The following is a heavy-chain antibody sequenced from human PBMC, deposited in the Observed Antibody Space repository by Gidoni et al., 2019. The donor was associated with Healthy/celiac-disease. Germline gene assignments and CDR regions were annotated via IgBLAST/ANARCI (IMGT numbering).Heavy chain of an antibody. CDR1: GRSISSGSYY. Sequence: QVQLQESGPGLVTPSQTLSLTCTVSGRSISSGSYYWSWIRQPAGKGLEWIGSIYTSGSTNYNPSLKSRVTISVDTSKNQFSLKLSSVTAADTAVYYCARGTSSSWYFDYYYYYGMDVWGQGTTVTVSS. D-gene: IGHD6-13*01. CDR2: IYTSGST. CDR3: ARGTSSSWYFDYYYYYGMDV. V-gene: IGHV4-61*02. J-gene: IGHJ6*02.